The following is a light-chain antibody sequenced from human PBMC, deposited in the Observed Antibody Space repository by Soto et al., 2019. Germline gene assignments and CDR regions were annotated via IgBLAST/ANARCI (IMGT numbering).Light chain of an antibody. CDR3: MQALQTPYS. J-gene: IGKJ2*01. Sequence: EPASISCRSSQSLLHRNGYSSLDWYLQKPGQSPRLLIYLASTRASGVPDKFSASGSGTVFTLKISRVEAEDVGIYYCMQALQTPYSFGQGTKLEI. V-gene: IGKV2-28*01. CDR1: QSLLHRNGYSS. CDR2: LAS.